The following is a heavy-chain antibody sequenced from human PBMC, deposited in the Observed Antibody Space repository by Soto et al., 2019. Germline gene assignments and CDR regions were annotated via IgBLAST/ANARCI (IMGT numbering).Heavy chain of an antibody. J-gene: IGHJ4*02. CDR1: GFTFSSYD. D-gene: IGHD6-13*01. Sequence: GGSLRLSCAASGFTFSSYDMHWVRQAPGKGLEWVSAIGTAGDTYYPGSVKGRFTISRENAKNSLYLQMNSLRAGDTAVYYCARGDIAAAGTPLFDYWGQGTLVTVSS. CDR2: IGTAGDT. CDR3: ARGDIAAAGTPLFDY. V-gene: IGHV3-13*01.